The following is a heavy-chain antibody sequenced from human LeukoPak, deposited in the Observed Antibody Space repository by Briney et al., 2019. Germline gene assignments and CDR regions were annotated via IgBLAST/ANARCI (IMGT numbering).Heavy chain of an antibody. J-gene: IGHJ4*02. CDR3: ARSILRYYFDSSGYYPYYFDY. CDR1: GGSFSSSSYY. Sequence: SETLSLTCTVSGGSFSSSSYYWGWIRQPPGKGLEWVGSINYRGSNYHNSSLKSRVTMSVDTSKNQFSLKLSSVTAADTAVYYCARSILRYYFDSSGYYPYYFDYWGQGMLVTVSS. V-gene: IGHV4-39*07. CDR2: INYRGSN. D-gene: IGHD3-22*01.